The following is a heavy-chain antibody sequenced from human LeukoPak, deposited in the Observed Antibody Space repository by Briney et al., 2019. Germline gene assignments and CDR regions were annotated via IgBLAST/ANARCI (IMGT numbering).Heavy chain of an antibody. CDR3: AIGTERLSGRGGFNI. V-gene: IGHV3-21*01. J-gene: IGHJ3*02. CDR2: ISSIRSYI. CDR1: GFIFSDYS. D-gene: IGHD1-14*01. Sequence: GGSLRLSCAASGFIFSDYSMNWVRQAPGKGLEWVSSISSIRSYIYYGDSVKGRFTISRDNAKNSLYLQMNSLRAEDMAVYYCAIGTERLSGRGGFNIWGQGTMVTVSS.